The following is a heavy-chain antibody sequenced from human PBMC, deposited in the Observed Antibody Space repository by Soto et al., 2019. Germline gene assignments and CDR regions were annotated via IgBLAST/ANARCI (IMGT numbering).Heavy chain of an antibody. CDR2: VYYTGST. CDR3: ARSVAVPGAHIDY. D-gene: IGHD6-19*01. CDR1: GGSISGSY. Sequence: ETLSLTGSVAGGSISGSYWSWIRQSPGKGLEWLGYVYYTGSTNYSPSLRSRVSISVDTSKNEFSLRLSSVTAADTAVYFWARSVAVPGAHIDYWGQGTQVTVSS. J-gene: IGHJ4*02. V-gene: IGHV4-59*01.